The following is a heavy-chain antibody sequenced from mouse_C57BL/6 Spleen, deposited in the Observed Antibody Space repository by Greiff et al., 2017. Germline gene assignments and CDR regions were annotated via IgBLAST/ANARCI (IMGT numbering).Heavy chain of an antibody. CDR3: ARWNYDYDY. J-gene: IGHJ2*01. Sequence: VQLQQSGAELAKPGASVKLSCKASGYTFTRYWMHWVKQRPGQGLEWIGYINPSSGYTKYNQKFKDQATLTADKSSSTAYMQLSSLTYEDSAVYYCARWNYDYDYWGQGTTLTVSS. CDR2: INPSSGYT. CDR1: GYTFTRYW. D-gene: IGHD2-4*01. V-gene: IGHV1-7*01.